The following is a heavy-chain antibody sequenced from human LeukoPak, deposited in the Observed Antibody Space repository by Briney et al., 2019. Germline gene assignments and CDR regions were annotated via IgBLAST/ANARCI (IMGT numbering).Heavy chain of an antibody. CDR3: ARGAILEWLLSYYMDV. J-gene: IGHJ6*03. CDR2: INRSGST. D-gene: IGHD3-3*01. Sequence: SETLSLTRAVYGGSFSGYYWSWIRQPPGKGLEWIGEINRSGSTNYNPSLKSRVTISVDTSKNQFSLKLSSVTAADTAVYYCARGAILEWLLSYYMDVWGKGTTVTVSS. V-gene: IGHV4-34*01. CDR1: GGSFSGYY.